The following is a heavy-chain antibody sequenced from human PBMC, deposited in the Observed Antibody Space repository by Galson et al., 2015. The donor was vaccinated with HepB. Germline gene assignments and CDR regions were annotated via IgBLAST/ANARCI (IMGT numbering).Heavy chain of an antibody. D-gene: IGHD2-21*01. CDR2: IRYDGSGQ. CDR3: AKGLDRHYKTVINLYYYYAMDV. CDR1: GFTFSNYG. V-gene: IGHV3-30*02. J-gene: IGHJ6*02. Sequence: SLRLSCAASGFTFSNYGMHWVRQAPGKGLQWVAFIRYDGSGQYYADSVKGRFTIARDDSKNMLYLQMNSLRAEDTAVYYCAKGLDRHYKTVINLYYYYAMDVWGQGTTVTVSS.